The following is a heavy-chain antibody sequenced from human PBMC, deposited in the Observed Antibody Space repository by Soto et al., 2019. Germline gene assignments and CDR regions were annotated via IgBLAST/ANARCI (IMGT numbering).Heavy chain of an antibody. D-gene: IGHD2-15*01. V-gene: IGHV3-23*01. CDR2: ISGSSSTI. J-gene: IGHJ3*02. CDR3: ARVGDTCDI. CDR1: GFTFSSDA. Sequence: EVQLLESGGGLMQSGGSLRLSCEASGFTFSSDAMSWVRQAPGKGLEWVSAISGSSSTIYYADSVKGRFTMSRDNSRSTGLLQMNSLRVEDTAVYFCARVGDTCDIWGQGTMVTVSS.